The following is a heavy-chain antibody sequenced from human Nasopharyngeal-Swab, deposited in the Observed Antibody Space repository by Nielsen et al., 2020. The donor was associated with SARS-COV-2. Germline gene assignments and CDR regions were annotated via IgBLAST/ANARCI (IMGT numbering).Heavy chain of an antibody. J-gene: IGHJ4*02. CDR1: GFIFSASA. Sequence: GESLKISCAASGFIFSASAIHWVRQASGQGLEWVGRIGDKDHNYATTYRASVQGRFTISRDDSKITAFLQMDSLKTEDTALYYCTTDFYFDYWGQGTLVTVSS. CDR2: IGDKDHNYAT. V-gene: IGHV3-73*01. CDR3: TTDFYFDY.